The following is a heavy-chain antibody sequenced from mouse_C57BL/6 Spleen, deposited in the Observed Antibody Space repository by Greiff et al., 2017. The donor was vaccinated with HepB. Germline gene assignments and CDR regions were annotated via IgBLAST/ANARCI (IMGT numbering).Heavy chain of an antibody. Sequence: VQLQQPGAELVRPGTSVKLSCKASGYTFTSYWMHWVKQRPGQGLEWIGVIDPSDSYTNYNQKFKGKATLTVDTSSSTAYMQLSSLTSEDSAVYYCARVEGALFDYWGQGTTLTVSS. CDR1: GYTFTSYW. V-gene: IGHV1-59*01. CDR3: ARVEGALFDY. J-gene: IGHJ2*01. CDR2: IDPSDSYT.